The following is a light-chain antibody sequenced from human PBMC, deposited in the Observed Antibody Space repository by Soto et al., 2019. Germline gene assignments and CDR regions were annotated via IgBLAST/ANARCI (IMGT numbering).Light chain of an antibody. CDR1: QSISSW. V-gene: IGKV1-5*01. CDR3: QQYISYSRGT. J-gene: IGKJ3*01. Sequence: DIQMTQSPSTLSASVGDRVTITCRASQSISSWLAWYQQRPGKTPRLLIYDASTLESGVPSRFSGSGSGTEFTLTISSLQPDDFATYYCQQYISYSRGTFGPGTKVDIK. CDR2: DAS.